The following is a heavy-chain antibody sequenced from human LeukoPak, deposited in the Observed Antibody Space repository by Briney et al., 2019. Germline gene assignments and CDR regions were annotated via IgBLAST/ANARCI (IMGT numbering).Heavy chain of an antibody. CDR2: IWYDGSNK. CDR3: AKWGDYDVLTGYYVSDY. CDR1: GFTFSSYG. V-gene: IGHV3-33*06. D-gene: IGHD3-9*01. Sequence: GGSLRLSCAASGFTFSSYGMHWVRQAPGKGLEWVAVIWYDGSNKYYADSVKGRFTISRDNSKNTVFLQMNSLRAEDTAVYYCAKWGDYDVLTGYYVSDYWGQGTLVTVSS. J-gene: IGHJ4*02.